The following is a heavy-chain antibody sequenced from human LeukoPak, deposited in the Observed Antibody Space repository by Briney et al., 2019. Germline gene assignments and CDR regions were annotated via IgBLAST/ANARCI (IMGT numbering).Heavy chain of an antibody. CDR1: GFTVSSNS. D-gene: IGHD3-10*01. CDR2: IYSDNT. J-gene: IGHJ4*02. CDR3: AKVTYGSGTYGAFDY. V-gene: IGHV3-53*01. Sequence: GGSLRLSCTVSGFTVSSNSMSWVRQAPGKGLEWVSFIYSDNTHYSDSVKGRFTISRDNSKNTLYLQMNSLRAEDTAVYYCAKVTYGSGTYGAFDYWGQGTLVTVSS.